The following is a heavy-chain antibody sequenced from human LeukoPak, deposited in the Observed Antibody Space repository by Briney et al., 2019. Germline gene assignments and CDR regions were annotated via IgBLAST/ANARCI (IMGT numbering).Heavy chain of an antibody. CDR1: GFTFHDYA. Sequence: GGSLRLSCAASGFTFHDYAMRWVRQAPGKGLEWVSLISGDGGSTYYADSVKGRFTISRDNSKNSLYLQMNSLRTDDTAFYYCAKDGYGDYDYWGQGTLVTVSS. CDR2: ISGDGGST. J-gene: IGHJ4*02. D-gene: IGHD4-17*01. V-gene: IGHV3-43*02. CDR3: AKDGYGDYDY.